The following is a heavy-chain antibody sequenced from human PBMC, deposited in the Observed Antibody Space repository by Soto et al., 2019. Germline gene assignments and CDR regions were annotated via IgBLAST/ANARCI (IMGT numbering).Heavy chain of an antibody. CDR1: GGTFSSYA. CDR3: AAKDIGVVPAARNYYYYYGMDV. J-gene: IGHJ6*02. CDR2: IIPIFGTA. V-gene: IGHV1-69*01. D-gene: IGHD2-2*01. Sequence: QVQLVQSGAEVKKPGSSVKVSCKASGGTFSSYAISWVRQAPGQGLEWMGGIIPIFGTANYAQKFQGRVKITADESTSTAYMELSSLRSEDTAVYYCAAKDIGVVPAARNYYYYYGMDVWGQGTTVTVSS.